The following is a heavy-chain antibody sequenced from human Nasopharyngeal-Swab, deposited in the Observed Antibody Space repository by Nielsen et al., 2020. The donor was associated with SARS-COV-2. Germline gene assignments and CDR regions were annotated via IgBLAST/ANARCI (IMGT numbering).Heavy chain of an antibody. CDR3: ARANYDFWSGYSRRWDY. CDR1: GGSFSDYY. V-gene: IGHV4-34*01. Sequence: SETLSLTCAVYGGSFSDYYWSWIRQPPGKGLEWIGEINHSGSTNYNPSLKSRVTISVDTSKNQFSLELNSVTAADTAVCYCARANYDFWSGYSRRWDYWGQGTLVTVSS. J-gene: IGHJ4*02. CDR2: INHSGST. D-gene: IGHD3-3*01.